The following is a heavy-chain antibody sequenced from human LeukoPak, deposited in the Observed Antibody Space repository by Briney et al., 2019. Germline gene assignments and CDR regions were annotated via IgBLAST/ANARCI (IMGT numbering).Heavy chain of an antibody. D-gene: IGHD5-24*01. CDR3: ARDANLGTTITGGFDI. Sequence: GGSLRLSCAASGFTFSNHWMSWVRQAPGKGLEWVANIKHDGSEKFYVDSVRGRFTISRDNAKNSLYFQMSSLRAEDTAVYYCARDANLGTTITGGFDIWGQGTMVTVSS. V-gene: IGHV3-7*01. CDR1: GFTFSNHW. CDR2: IKHDGSEK. J-gene: IGHJ3*02.